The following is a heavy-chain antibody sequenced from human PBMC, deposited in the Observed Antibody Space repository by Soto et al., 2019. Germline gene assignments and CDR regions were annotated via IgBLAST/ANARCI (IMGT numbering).Heavy chain of an antibody. J-gene: IGHJ4*02. CDR1: GFSFGGLA. CDR2: ISGRGVDT. CDR3: AKDQTDVTLFDY. D-gene: IGHD2-21*02. Sequence: PRGSLRLSCAASGFSFGGLAMSWVRQAPGEGLEWVSSISGRGVDTLYADSVKGRFTISRDNSRNTLYLQVNSLRAEDTAVYYCAKDQTDVTLFDYWGQGTLVTVS. V-gene: IGHV3-23*01.